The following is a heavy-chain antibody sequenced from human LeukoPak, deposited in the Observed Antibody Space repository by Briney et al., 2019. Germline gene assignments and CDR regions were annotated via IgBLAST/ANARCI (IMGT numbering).Heavy chain of an antibody. CDR1: GFTFSSYG. J-gene: IGHJ3*02. CDR3: ASDPPWENDAFDI. D-gene: IGHD1-26*01. Sequence: GGSLRLSCAASGFTFSSYGMHWVRQAPGKGLEWVANIKQDGGTKYYVDSVKGRFTISRDNAKNSVYLQMNSLRVEDTAVYYCASDPPWENDAFDIWGQGTMVTVSS. V-gene: IGHV3-7*01. CDR2: IKQDGGTK.